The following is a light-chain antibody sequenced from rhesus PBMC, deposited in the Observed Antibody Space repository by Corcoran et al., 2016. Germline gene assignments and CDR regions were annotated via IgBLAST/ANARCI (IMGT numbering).Light chain of an antibody. Sequence: DIQMTQSPSSLSASVGDKVTITCHASQGIRNWLAWYQQKPGKAPKPLIPAASRLQSGVPSRFSGSGSVTDYTLTISSLQPEDFATYYCQQYDDLPLTFGGGTKVEIK. CDR2: AAS. CDR1: QGIRNW. V-gene: IGKV1-19*01. CDR3: QQYDDLPLT. J-gene: IGKJ4*01.